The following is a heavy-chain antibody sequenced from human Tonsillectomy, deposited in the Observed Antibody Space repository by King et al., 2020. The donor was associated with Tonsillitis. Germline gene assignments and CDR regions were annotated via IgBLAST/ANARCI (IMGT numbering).Heavy chain of an antibody. V-gene: IGHV3-9*01. J-gene: IGHJ4*02. CDR3: AKGASMLSGWYFAY. CDR1: GFTFDDYA. CDR2: IIWKSGNI. Sequence: VQLVESGGGLVQPGRSLRLSCAASGFTFDDYAMHWVRQAPGKGLDGVSGIIWKSGNIAYADSVKGRFTISRDNAKNSLYLQMNSLRAEDTAFYYCAKGASMLSGWYFAYWGQGTLVTVSS. D-gene: IGHD6-19*01.